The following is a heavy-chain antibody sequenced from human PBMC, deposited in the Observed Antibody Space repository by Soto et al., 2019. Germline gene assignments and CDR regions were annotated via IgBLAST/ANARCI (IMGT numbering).Heavy chain of an antibody. J-gene: IGHJ4*02. CDR2: SSGSGSST. CDR3: ANGGPRSSWPYYFGC. V-gene: IGHV3-23*01. D-gene: IGHD6-13*01. CDR1: GFTFIDYA. Sequence: EVQRLESGGGFVQPGGSLRRSCGASGFTFIDYAMSWVRQAPGKGLEWVSGSSGSGSSTYYADSGEGRFTISRDNCKITRYLKMNSLRAEDTAVDYCANGGPRSSWPYYFGCWGQGTLVTVSS.